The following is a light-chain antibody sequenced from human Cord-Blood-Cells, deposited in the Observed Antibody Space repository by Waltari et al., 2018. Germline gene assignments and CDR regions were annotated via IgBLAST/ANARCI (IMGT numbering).Light chain of an antibody. CDR2: DAS. V-gene: IGKV3-11*01. CDR3: QQRSNWLT. CDR1: QSVSSD. J-gene: IGKJ4*01. Sequence: EIVLSQSPATLSLSPGERATLSCRASQSVSSDFSWYKQKPGQAPRLLIYDASNRATGIPARFSGSGSGTDFTLTISSLEPEDVAVYYCQQRSNWLTFGGGTKVEIK.